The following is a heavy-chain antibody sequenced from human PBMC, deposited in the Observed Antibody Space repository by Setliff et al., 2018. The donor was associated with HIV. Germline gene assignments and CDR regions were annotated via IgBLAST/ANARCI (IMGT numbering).Heavy chain of an antibody. CDR3: ARDRGYDLDYFDY. Sequence: GGSLRLSCVGSGFTFNDYHISWIRQAPGKGLEWISYIGSLGDKEYADSVKGRFTISRDNARKSVYLQIDSLRAEDTAVYYCARDRGYDLDYFDYWGQGTLVTVLL. V-gene: IGHV3-11*05. CDR1: GFTFNDYH. D-gene: IGHD5-12*01. J-gene: IGHJ4*02. CDR2: IGSLGDK.